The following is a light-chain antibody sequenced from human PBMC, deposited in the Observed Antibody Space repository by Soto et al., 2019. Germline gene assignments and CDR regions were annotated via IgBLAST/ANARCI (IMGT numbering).Light chain of an antibody. CDR2: DAS. J-gene: IGKJ3*01. CDR1: QSVGSF. Sequence: EIVLTQSPGTLSLFPGERATLSCRASQSVGSFLAWYQQKSGQTPRLLIYDASNRAPGIPARFSGSGSGTEFTLPISSLEPEDFAVYYCQHRSNWLGTFGPGTKVDLK. V-gene: IGKV3-11*01. CDR3: QHRSNWLGT.